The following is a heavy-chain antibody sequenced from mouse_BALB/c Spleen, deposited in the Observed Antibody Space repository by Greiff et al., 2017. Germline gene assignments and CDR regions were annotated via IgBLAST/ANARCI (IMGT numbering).Heavy chain of an antibody. V-gene: IGHV2-6-7*01. Sequence: VKLQESGPGLVAPSQSLSITCTVSGFSLTGYGVNWVRQPPGKGLEWLGMIWGDGSTDYNSALKSRLSISKDNSKSQVFLKMNSLQTDDTARYYCARGPYYYGSSSYWYFDVWGAGTTVTVSS. D-gene: IGHD1-1*01. J-gene: IGHJ1*01. CDR1: GFSLTGYG. CDR3: ARGPYYYGSSSYWYFDV. CDR2: IWGDGST.